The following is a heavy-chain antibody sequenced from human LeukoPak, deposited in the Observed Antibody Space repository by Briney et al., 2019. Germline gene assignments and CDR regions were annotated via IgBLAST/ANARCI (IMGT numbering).Heavy chain of an antibody. Sequence: ASVKVSCKASGHTFTAYYMFWVRQAPGQGLEWMGWINPNSGGTNYAPKFQGRVTMTRDTSISTAYMELSRLRSDDTAVYYCAGYYDSSGWGGAFDIWGQGTMVTVSS. J-gene: IGHJ3*02. V-gene: IGHV1-2*02. CDR1: GHTFTAYY. CDR2: INPNSGGT. D-gene: IGHD3-22*01. CDR3: AGYYDSSGWGGAFDI.